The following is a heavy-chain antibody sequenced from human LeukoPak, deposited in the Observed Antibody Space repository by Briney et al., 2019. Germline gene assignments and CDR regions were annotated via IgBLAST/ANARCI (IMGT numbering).Heavy chain of an antibody. CDR3: ARGRNLVATSGYFDY. J-gene: IGHJ4*02. V-gene: IGHV3-66*01. Sequence: GGSLRLSCAASGFTVRSNYMSWVRQAPGKGLEWVSVIYSGGSTYYADSVKGRFTIPRDNSKNTLYLQMNSLRVEDTAVYYCARGRNLVATSGYFDYWGQGTLVTVSS. D-gene: IGHD5-12*01. CDR2: IYSGGST. CDR1: GFTVRSNY.